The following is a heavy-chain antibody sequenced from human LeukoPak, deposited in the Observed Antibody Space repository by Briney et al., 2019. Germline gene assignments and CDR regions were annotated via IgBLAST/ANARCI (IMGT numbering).Heavy chain of an antibody. CDR3: VKEVPVSTIYD. CDR2: IFRGDGT. Sequence: GGSLRLSCVASGFIVSTNYMSWVRQAPGKGLGWVAVIFRGDGTYDADSVKGRFTISRDASKNTVYLHMNSLTAEDTAIYYCVKEVPVSTIYDWGQGVLVTVSS. V-gene: IGHV3-66*01. CDR1: GFIVSTNY. D-gene: IGHD1-1*01. J-gene: IGHJ4*02.